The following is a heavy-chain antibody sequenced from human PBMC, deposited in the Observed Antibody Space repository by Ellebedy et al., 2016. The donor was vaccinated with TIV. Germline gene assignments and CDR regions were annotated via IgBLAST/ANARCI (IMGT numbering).Heavy chain of an antibody. CDR3: ARPAGRLVPAANYYYYYGMDV. D-gene: IGHD2-2*01. CDR1: GYTFTSYD. Sequence: ASVKVSXXASGYTFTSYDINWVRQATGQGLEWMGWMNPNSGNTGYAQKFQGRVTMTRNTSISTAYMELSSLRSEDTAVYYCARPAGRLVPAANYYYYYGMDVWGQGTTVTVSS. CDR2: MNPNSGNT. V-gene: IGHV1-8*01. J-gene: IGHJ6*02.